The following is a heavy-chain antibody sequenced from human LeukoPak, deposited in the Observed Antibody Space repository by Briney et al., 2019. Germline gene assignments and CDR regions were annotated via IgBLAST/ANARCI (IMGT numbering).Heavy chain of an antibody. CDR2: IIPIFGTA. CDR3: AREVGATSGVFDY. V-gene: IGHV1-69*13. D-gene: IGHD1-26*01. CDR1: GGTFSSYA. Sequence: SVKVSCRASGGTFSSYAISWVRQAPGQGLEWMGGIIPIFGTANYAQKFQGRVTITADESTSTAYMELSSLRSEDTAVYYCAREVGATSGVFDYWGQGTLVTVSS. J-gene: IGHJ4*02.